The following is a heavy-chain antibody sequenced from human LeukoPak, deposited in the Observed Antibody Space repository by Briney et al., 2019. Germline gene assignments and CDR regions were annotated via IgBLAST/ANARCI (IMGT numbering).Heavy chain of an antibody. V-gene: IGHV4-4*02. CDR1: GDSISSHYW. Sequence: SETLSLTCAVSGDSISSHYWWSWVRQPPGKGLEWIGEIYHSGSTNYNPSLKSRVTISVDKPKNQFSLKLTSLTAADTAVYYCARKGYTYGTFDYWGLGTLVTVSS. CDR2: IYHSGST. D-gene: IGHD5-18*01. CDR3: ARKGYTYGTFDY. J-gene: IGHJ4*02.